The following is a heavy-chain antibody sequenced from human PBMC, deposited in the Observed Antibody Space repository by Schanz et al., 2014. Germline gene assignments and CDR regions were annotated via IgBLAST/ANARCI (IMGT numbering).Heavy chain of an antibody. D-gene: IGHD1-26*01. Sequence: VQLVESGGGWVQPGGSLRLSCAASGFTFSDYSMNWVRQAPGKGPEWVAVIWYDGSNKYYADSVKGRFTISRDNSKNTLFLQMNSLRAEDTAVYYCARDHTTESYYSAGPPIDYWGQGTLLTVSS. J-gene: IGHJ4*02. CDR3: ARDHTTESYYSAGPPIDY. V-gene: IGHV3-33*08. CDR2: IWYDGSNK. CDR1: GFTFSDYS.